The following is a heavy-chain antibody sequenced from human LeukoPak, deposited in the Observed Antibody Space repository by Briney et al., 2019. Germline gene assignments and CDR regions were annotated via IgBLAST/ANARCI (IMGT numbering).Heavy chain of an antibody. CDR3: ARPAYSSTWYSRYFDL. J-gene: IGHJ2*01. V-gene: IGHV3-13*01. CDR2: IGTAGEI. CDR1: GFTFRSYD. Sequence: WGSLRLSSAASGFTFRSYDMHWVRQGTGKGLEWVSGIGTAGEIYYPGSVKGRFTISRENAKNSLYLQMNSLRAGDTAVYYCARPAYSSTWYSRYFDLWGRGTLVTVSS. D-gene: IGHD6-13*01.